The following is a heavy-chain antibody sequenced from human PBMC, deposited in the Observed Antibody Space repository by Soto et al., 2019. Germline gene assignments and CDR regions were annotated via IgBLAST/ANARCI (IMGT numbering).Heavy chain of an antibody. CDR1: GFTFSSYA. CDR2: ISGSGGST. CDR3: AKDLAYSRTAVAGHDY. V-gene: IGHV3-23*01. Sequence: RGGSLRLSCAASGFTFSSYAMSWVRQTPGKGLEWVSAISGSGGSTYYADSVKGRFTISRDNSKNTLYLQMNSLRAADTAVYYCAKDLAYSRTAVAGHDYWGQGTLVTVSS. D-gene: IGHD6-19*01. J-gene: IGHJ4*01.